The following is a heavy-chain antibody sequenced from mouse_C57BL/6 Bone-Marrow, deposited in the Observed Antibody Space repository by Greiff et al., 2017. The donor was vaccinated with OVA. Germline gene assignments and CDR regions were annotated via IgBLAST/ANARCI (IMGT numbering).Heavy chain of an antibody. V-gene: IGHV1-50*01. Sequence: VQLQQPGAELVQPGASVKLSCKASGYTFPSYWMQWVKQRPGPGLEWIGEIDPSDSYLHYNQKFQGKATLTVDTSSSTAYMQRSSLTSEDSAVYYWASAGFAYWGQGTLVTVSA. CDR2: IDPSDSYL. CDR1: GYTFPSYW. CDR3: ASAGFAY. J-gene: IGHJ3*01.